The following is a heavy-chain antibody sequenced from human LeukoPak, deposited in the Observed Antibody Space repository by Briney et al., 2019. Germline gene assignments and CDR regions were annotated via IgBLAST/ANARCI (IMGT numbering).Heavy chain of an antibody. CDR3: AKDLSKVTTIASDY. Sequence: GGSLRLSCPASGFTFHDYAMHWVRQPPGKGLEWVSGISWNSGSIGYADSVKGRFTISRDNAKNSLYLQMNSLRAEDTALYYCAKDLSKVTTIASDYWGQGTLVTVSS. CDR2: ISWNSGSI. D-gene: IGHD4-17*01. J-gene: IGHJ4*02. CDR1: GFTFHDYA. V-gene: IGHV3-9*01.